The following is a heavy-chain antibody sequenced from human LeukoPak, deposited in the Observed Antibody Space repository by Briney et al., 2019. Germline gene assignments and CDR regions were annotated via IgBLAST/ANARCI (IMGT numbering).Heavy chain of an antibody. Sequence: GGSLRLSCAASGNYWMHWVRQVPGKGLVWVSHINSDGSWTSYADSVKGRFTISRDNAKNSLYLQMNSLRAEDTAVYYCARPRWVVPAARLCEYFDYWGQGTLVTVSS. CDR3: ARPRWVVPAARLCEYFDY. J-gene: IGHJ4*02. CDR1: GNYW. V-gene: IGHV3-74*01. D-gene: IGHD2-2*01. CDR2: INSDGSWT.